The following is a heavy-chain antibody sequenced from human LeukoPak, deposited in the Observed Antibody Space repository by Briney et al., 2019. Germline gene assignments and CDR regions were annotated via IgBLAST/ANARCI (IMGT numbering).Heavy chain of an antibody. J-gene: IGHJ6*03. CDR3: ARESYFWSGLPYYYYMDV. CDR2: IYYSGST. Sequence: PSETLSLTCTVSGDSISNYYWSWIRQPPGKGLEWIGYIYYSGSTNYNPSLKSRVTISVDTSKNQFSLKLSSVTAADTAVYYCARESYFWSGLPYYYYMDVWGKGTTVTVSS. V-gene: IGHV4-59*01. CDR1: GDSISNYY. D-gene: IGHD3-3*01.